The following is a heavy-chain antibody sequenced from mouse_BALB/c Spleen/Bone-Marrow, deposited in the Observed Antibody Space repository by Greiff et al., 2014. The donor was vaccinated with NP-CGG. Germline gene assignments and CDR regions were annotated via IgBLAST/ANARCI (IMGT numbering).Heavy chain of an antibody. J-gene: IGHJ2*01. V-gene: IGHV5-17*02. CDR1: GFTFSSFG. CDR2: ISSGSSTI. CDR3: ARMCFDY. Sequence: EVKVVESGGGLVQPGGSRKLSCAASGFTFSSFGMHWVRQAPEKGLEWVAYISSGSSTIYYADTVKGRFTISRDNPKNTLFLQMTSLRSEDTAMYYCARMCFDYWGQGTTLTVSS.